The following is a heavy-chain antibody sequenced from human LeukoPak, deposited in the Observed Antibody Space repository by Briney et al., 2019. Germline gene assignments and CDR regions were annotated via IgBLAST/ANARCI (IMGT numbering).Heavy chain of an antibody. CDR2: ISWNSGSI. CDR1: GFTFDDYA. J-gene: IGHJ4*02. Sequence: GGSLRLSCAASGFTFDDYAMHWVRQAPGKGLEWVSGISWNSGSIGYADSVKGRFTISRDNSKNTLYLQMNSLRAEDTAVYYCAKVSITMIVVVEDYWGQGTLVTVSS. D-gene: IGHD3-22*01. V-gene: IGHV3-9*01. CDR3: AKVSITMIVVVEDY.